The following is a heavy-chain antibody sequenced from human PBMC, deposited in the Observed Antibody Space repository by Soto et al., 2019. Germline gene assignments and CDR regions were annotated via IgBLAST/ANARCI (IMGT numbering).Heavy chain of an antibody. D-gene: IGHD6-19*01. V-gene: IGHV3-23*01. CDR3: AKVRDRGGSGWCKGYFDY. J-gene: IGHJ4*02. CDR2: ISGSGGST. CDR1: GFTFSSYA. Sequence: GGSLPLSCAAPGFTFSSYAMSWVRQAPGKGLEWGSAISGSGGSTYYAASVKGRFTISRDNSKKTLYLQMNSLRAEDTAVYYCAKVRDRGGSGWCKGYFDYWGQGTLVTVSS.